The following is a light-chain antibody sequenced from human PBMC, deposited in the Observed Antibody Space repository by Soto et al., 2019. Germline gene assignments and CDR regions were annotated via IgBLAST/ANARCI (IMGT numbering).Light chain of an antibody. Sequence: QSALTQPASVSGSPVQSISISCTGTSSDVGGYNFVSWYQQHPGKAPKLMIYDVTNRPSGVSNRFSGSKSGNTASLTISGIQAEDEADYFCTSYTSNSTLIFGGGTKLTVL. CDR2: DVT. J-gene: IGLJ2*01. V-gene: IGLV2-14*01. CDR3: TSYTSNSTLI. CDR1: SSDVGGYNF.